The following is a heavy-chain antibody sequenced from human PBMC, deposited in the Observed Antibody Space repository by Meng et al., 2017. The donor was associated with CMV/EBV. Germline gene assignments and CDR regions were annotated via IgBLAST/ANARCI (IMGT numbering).Heavy chain of an antibody. CDR2: ISGSGGST. CDR3: ARGNSSYRRSFYYGMDV. Sequence: GESLKISCAASGFTFSSYAMSWVRQAPGKGLEWVSAISGSGGSTYYADSVKGRFTISRDNSKNTLYLQMNSLRSEDTAVYYCARGNSSYRRSFYYGMDVWGQGTTVTVSS. CDR1: GFTFSSYA. V-gene: IGHV3-23*01. D-gene: IGHD6-6*01. J-gene: IGHJ6*02.